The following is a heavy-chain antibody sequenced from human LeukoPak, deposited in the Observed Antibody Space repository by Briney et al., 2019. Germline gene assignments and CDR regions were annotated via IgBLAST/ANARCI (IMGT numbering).Heavy chain of an antibody. CDR2: ISSSSSTI. CDR1: GFSFSSYS. D-gene: IGHD4-17*01. CDR3: AKARTTVTAMDY. Sequence: GGSLRLSCAASGFSFSSYSMNWVRQAPGKGLEWVSYISSSSSTIFYADSVKGRFTISRDNSKNTLYLQMNSLRAEDTAVYYCAKARTTVTAMDYWGQGTLVTVSS. J-gene: IGHJ4*02. V-gene: IGHV3-48*01.